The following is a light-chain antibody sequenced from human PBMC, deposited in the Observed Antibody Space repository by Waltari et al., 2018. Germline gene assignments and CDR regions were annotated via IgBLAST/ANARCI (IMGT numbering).Light chain of an antibody. CDR3: QQYYNVPRT. Sequence: DIQMTQSPSSLSASVGDRVTITCQASQHVSKYLNWYQQKPGEAPNLLIYDASNLQRGVPSRVSRIGSGTHFTFTISSLQPEDIATYYCQQYYNVPRTFGQGTRLEIK. V-gene: IGKV1-33*01. CDR1: QHVSKY. CDR2: DAS. J-gene: IGKJ5*01.